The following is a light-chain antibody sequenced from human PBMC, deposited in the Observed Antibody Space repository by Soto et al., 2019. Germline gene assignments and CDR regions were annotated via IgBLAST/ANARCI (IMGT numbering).Light chain of an antibody. Sequence: EVVLTQSPATLSVSPGERATLSCRASQSVSSSYLAWYQQKPGQAPRLLIYGASSRATGIPDRFSGSGSGTDFTLTISRLEPEDFAVYYCQQYHSSPRTFGQGTKVDIK. J-gene: IGKJ1*01. CDR2: GAS. CDR3: QQYHSSPRT. CDR1: QSVSSSY. V-gene: IGKV3-20*01.